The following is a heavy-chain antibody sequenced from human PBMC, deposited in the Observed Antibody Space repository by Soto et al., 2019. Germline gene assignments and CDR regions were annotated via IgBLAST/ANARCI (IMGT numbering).Heavy chain of an antibody. CDR2: ISYDGSNK. CDR1: GFTFSSYG. D-gene: IGHD2-21*02. CDR3: AKDHCGGDCYSFND. Sequence: GESLKISCAASGFTFSSYGMHWVRQAPGKGLEWVAVISYDGSNKYYADSVKGRFTISRDNSKNTLYLQMNSLRAEDTAVYYCAKDHCGGDCYSFNDWGQGTLVTVSS. V-gene: IGHV3-30*18. J-gene: IGHJ4*02.